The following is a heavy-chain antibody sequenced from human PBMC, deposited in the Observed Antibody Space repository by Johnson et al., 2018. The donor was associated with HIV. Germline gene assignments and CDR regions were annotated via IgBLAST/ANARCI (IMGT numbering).Heavy chain of an antibody. CDR2: ISWDGGST. D-gene: IGHD1-7*01. CDR1: GFTFDDYT. CDR3: AKETKSKAFDI. Sequence: VQLVESGGGLVQPGRSLRLSCAASGFTFDDYTMHWVRQAPGKGLEWVSLISWDGGSTYYADSVKGRFTISRDNSKNSLYLQMNSLRTEDTALYYCAKETKSKAFDIWGQGTMVTVSS. V-gene: IGHV3-43*01. J-gene: IGHJ3*02.